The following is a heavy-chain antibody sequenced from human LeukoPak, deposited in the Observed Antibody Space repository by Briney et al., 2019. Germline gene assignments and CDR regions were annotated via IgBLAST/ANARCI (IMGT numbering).Heavy chain of an antibody. V-gene: IGHV4-34*01. CDR1: GGSFSGYY. D-gene: IGHD5-24*01. J-gene: IGHJ6*03. Sequence: SETLSLTCAVYGGSFSGYYWSWIRQPPGKGLEWIGEINHSGSTNYNPSLKSRVTISVDMSKNQFSLKLSSVTAADTAVYYCARRRDGYNSYYYYYMDVWGKGTTVTISS. CDR2: INHSGST. CDR3: ARRRDGYNSYYYYYMDV.